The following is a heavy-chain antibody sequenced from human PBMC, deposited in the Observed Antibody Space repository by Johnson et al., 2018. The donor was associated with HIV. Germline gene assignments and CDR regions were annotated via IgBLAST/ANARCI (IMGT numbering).Heavy chain of an antibody. CDR2: IYSGDTT. CDR3: ARAYTYGAFDI. Sequence: VHLVESGGGLVQPGGSLRLSCAASGFTVCTNYMSWIRQAPGKGLEWVSVIYSGDTTYYAGSVKGRFTISRDNSKNTLYLQMNSLRVDDTAIYYCARAYTYGAFDIWAKGQWSPSLQ. D-gene: IGHD5-18*01. CDR1: GFTVCTNY. V-gene: IGHV3-66*01. J-gene: IGHJ3*02.